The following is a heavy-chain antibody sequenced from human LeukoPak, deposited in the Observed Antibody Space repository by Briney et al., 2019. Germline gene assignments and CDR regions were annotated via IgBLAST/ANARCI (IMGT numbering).Heavy chain of an antibody. CDR1: GFTFSSYA. CDR2: ISGSGGST. D-gene: IGHD5-18*01. CDR3: ASFYSRGYDDD. V-gene: IGHV3-23*01. Sequence: GGSLRLSCAASGFTFSSYAMSWVRKAPGKGLEWVSAISGSGGSTYYADSVKGRFTISRDNSKNTLYLQMNSLRAEDTAVYYCASFYSRGYDDDWGQGTLVTVSS. J-gene: IGHJ4*02.